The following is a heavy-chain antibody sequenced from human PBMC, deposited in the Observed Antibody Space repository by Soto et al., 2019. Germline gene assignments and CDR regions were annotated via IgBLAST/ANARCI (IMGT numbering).Heavy chain of an antibody. D-gene: IGHD1-26*01. CDR2: TSYSGTS. CDR3: ARMWVRGLSYYFAGRDG. J-gene: IGHJ6*02. V-gene: IGHV4-61*01. Sequence: SETLCRTCTVSDCSDDGRTHYWSWIRQPPGKGLEWIGYTSYSGTSRFNPSLKSRVTISLETSKNQFSLRVNSVTAADTAMYYCARMWVRGLSYYFAGRDGWGPGTTVTVSS. CDR1: DCSDDGRTHY.